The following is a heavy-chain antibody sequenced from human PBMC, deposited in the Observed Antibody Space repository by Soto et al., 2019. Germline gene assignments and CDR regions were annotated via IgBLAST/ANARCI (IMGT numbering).Heavy chain of an antibody. CDR2: ISYDGSNK. V-gene: IGHV3-30*18. Sequence: QVQLVESGGGVVQPGRSLRLSCAASGFTFSSYGMHWVRQAPGKGLEWVAVISYDGSNKYYADSVKGRFTISRDNSKNTLYVQMNSLRAEDTAVYYCAKDGVGYDAFDIWGQGTMVTVSS. CDR1: GFTFSSYG. CDR3: AKDGVGYDAFDI. D-gene: IGHD1-26*01. J-gene: IGHJ3*02.